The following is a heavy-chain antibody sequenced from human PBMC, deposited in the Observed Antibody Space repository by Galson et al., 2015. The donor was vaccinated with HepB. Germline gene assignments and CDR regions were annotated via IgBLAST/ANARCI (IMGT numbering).Heavy chain of an antibody. D-gene: IGHD6-13*01. CDR3: ARLDSSWFFDF. J-gene: IGHJ4*02. CDR1: GFTFRDDY. V-gene: IGHV3-11*06. Sequence: SLRLSCAASGFTFRDDYMSWIRQAPGKGLEWVSYITSSSTYTNYADSVKGRFTISRDNAQNSLYLQMNSLRGEDTAVYYCARLDSSWFFDFWGQGSLVTVSS. CDR2: ITSSSTYT.